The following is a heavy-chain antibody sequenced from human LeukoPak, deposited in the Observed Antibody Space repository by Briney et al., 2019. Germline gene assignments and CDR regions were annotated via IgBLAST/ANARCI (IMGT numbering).Heavy chain of an antibody. CDR3: ARALDGSATYYYGSGSYYNGY. CDR2: IKQDGSEK. J-gene: IGHJ4*02. Sequence: PGGSLRLSCAASGFTFSSYWMSWVRQAPGKGLEWVANIKQDGSEKYYVDSVKGRFTISRDNAKNSLYLQMNSLRAEDTAVYYCARALDGSATYYYGSGSYYNGYWGQGTLVTVSS. D-gene: IGHD3-10*01. V-gene: IGHV3-7*01. CDR1: GFTFSSYW.